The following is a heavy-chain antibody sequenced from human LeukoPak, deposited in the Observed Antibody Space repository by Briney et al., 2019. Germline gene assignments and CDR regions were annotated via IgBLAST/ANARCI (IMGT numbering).Heavy chain of an antibody. V-gene: IGHV1-8*02. Sequence: GASVKVSCKASGYTFTSYAMNWVRQAPGQGLEWMGWMNPNSGNTGYAQKFQGRVTMTRNTSISTAYMELSSLRSEDTAVYYCARGLAYCGGDCYLDYWGQGTLVTVSS. CDR1: GYTFTSYA. J-gene: IGHJ4*02. CDR2: MNPNSGNT. D-gene: IGHD2-21*02. CDR3: ARGLAYCGGDCYLDY.